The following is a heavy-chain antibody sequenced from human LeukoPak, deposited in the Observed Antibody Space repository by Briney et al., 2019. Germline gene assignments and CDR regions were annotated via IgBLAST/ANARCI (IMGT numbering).Heavy chain of an antibody. J-gene: IGHJ4*02. V-gene: IGHV3-72*01. CDR2: IKKKADSCTT. Sequence: GGSLRLSCAASGFTFSDHYMDWVRQAPGKGLEWVGRIKKKADSCTTAYGASVKGRFSISRDDSKNSLYLQMNDLETEDTAVYYCVRVTWKDTWLDFDFWGQGTLVTVSS. D-gene: IGHD1-1*01. CDR1: GFTFSDHY. CDR3: VRVTWKDTWLDFDF.